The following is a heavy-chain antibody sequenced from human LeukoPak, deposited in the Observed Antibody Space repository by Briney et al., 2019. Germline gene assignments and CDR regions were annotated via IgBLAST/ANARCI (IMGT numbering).Heavy chain of an antibody. CDR3: ARNHLPSPMITFGGVIVGDAFDI. V-gene: IGHV1-46*01. Sequence: GASVKVSCKASGYTFTSYYMHWVRQAPGQGLEWMGIINPSGGSTNYAQKFQGRVTMTRDTSTSTVYMELSSLRSEDTAVYYCARNHLPSPMITFGGVIVGDAFDIWGQGTMVTVSS. J-gene: IGHJ3*02. CDR2: INPSGGST. D-gene: IGHD3-16*02. CDR1: GYTFTSYY.